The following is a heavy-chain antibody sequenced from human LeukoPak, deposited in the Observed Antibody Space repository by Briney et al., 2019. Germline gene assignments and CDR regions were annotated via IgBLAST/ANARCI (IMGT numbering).Heavy chain of an antibody. D-gene: IGHD3-3*01. Sequence: GASVKVFCKASGYTFTGYYMHWVRQAPGQGLEWMGWINPNSGGTNYAQKFQGRVTMTTDTSISTTYMELRRLRSDDTAVYYCARDRGGDFWSGSSSWHSYYYMDVWGKGTTVTVSS. CDR3: ARDRGGDFWSGSSSWHSYYYMDV. CDR2: INPNSGGT. J-gene: IGHJ6*03. CDR1: GYTFTGYY. V-gene: IGHV1-2*02.